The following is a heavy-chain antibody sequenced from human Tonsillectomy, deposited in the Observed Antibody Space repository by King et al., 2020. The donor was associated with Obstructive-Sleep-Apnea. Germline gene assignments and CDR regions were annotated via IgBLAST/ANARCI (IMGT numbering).Heavy chain of an antibody. J-gene: IGHJ4*02. CDR2: IRYDGSNK. V-gene: IGHV3-30*02. Sequence: VQLVESGGGVVQPGRSLRLSCAASGFTFSSYGMHWVRQAPGKGLEWVAFIRYDGSNKYYADSVKGRFTISRDNSKNTLYLQMNSLRAEDTAVYYCAKDTPVYSRGLSGYWGQGTLVTVSS. D-gene: IGHD6-19*01. CDR3: AKDTPVYSRGLSGY. CDR1: GFTFSSYG.